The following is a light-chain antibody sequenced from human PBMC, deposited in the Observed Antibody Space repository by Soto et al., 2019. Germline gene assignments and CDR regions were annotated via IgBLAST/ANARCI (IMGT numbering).Light chain of an antibody. Sequence: VVLTESPGTLSLSPGESATLSCRASRTVNNYLAWYQQKPGQAPRLLIYGASSRAPGIPARFSGSGSGTDFTLTISSLQPEDFATYYCQQSYTTPRTFGQGTKVDIK. J-gene: IGKJ1*01. V-gene: IGKV3-11*01. CDR3: QQSYTTPRT. CDR1: RTVNNY. CDR2: GAS.